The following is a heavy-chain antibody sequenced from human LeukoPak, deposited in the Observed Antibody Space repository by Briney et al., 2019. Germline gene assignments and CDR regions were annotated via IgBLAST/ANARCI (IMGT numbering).Heavy chain of an antibody. J-gene: IGHJ4*02. CDR3: ARVADCSGGSCYSGVVYFDY. V-gene: IGHV3-7*01. Sequence: PGGSLRISCAASGFTFSSYWMNWVRRAPGKGLEWVANIKQDGSEKYYVDSVKGRFTISRDNAKNSLYLQMNSLRAEDTAVYYCARVADCSGGSCYSGVVYFDYWGQGTLVTVSS. CDR1: GFTFSSYW. CDR2: IKQDGSEK. D-gene: IGHD2-15*01.